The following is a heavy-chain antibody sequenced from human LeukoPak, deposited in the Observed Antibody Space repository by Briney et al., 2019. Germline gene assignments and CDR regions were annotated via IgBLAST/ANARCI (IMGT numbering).Heavy chain of an antibody. CDR1: GGSISSGGYY. J-gene: IGHJ4*02. V-gene: IGHV4-30-2*01. D-gene: IGHD1-14*01. CDR2: IYHSGST. Sequence: PSETLSLTCTVSGGSISSGGYYWRWIRQPPGKGLEWIGYIYHSGSTYYNPSLKSRVTISVDTSKNQFSLKLSSVTAADTAVYYCARVNGPLNFDYWGQGTLVTVSS. CDR3: ARVNGPLNFDY.